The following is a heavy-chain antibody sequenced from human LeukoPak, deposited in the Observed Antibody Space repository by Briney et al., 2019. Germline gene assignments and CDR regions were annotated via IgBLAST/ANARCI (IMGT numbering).Heavy chain of an antibody. D-gene: IGHD1-1*01. CDR3: TRVLQDFMAREIGMDV. CDR1: GFIVTSHS. CDR2: IHTGGRT. J-gene: IGHJ6*02. V-gene: IGHV3-53*01. Sequence: GGSLRLSCAASGFIVTSHSMTWVRQAPGKGLEWVSVIHTGGRTRYADSVKGRFTLSSDISNNAIYLQMKSLRAGDTGVYFCTRVLQDFMAREIGMDVWSQGTTVTVSS.